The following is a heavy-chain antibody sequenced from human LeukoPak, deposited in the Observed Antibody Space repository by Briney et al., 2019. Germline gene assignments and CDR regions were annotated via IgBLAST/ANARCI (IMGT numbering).Heavy chain of an antibody. CDR3: ARETLDIVVVPAAKGTYFDY. CDR2: ISAYNGNT. CDR1: GYTFTSYG. V-gene: IGHV1-18*01. D-gene: IGHD2-2*03. J-gene: IGHJ4*02. Sequence: ASVKVSCKASGYTFTSYGISWVRQAPGQGLEWMGWISAYNGNTNYAQKLQGRVTMTTDTSTSTAYMELRSLRSDDTAVYYCARETLDIVVVPAAKGTYFDYWSLGTLVTVSS.